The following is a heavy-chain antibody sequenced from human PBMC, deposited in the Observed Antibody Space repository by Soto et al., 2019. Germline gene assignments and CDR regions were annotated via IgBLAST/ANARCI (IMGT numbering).Heavy chain of an antibody. Sequence: PSETLSLTCTVSGGSISSGDYYWSWIRQPPGKGLEWIGYIYYSGSTYYNPSLKSRVTISVDTSKNQISLKLSSVTAADTAVYYCARSLANYYYDSSADWGQGTLVTVSS. CDR3: ARSLANYYYDSSAD. CDR1: GGSISSGDYY. D-gene: IGHD3-22*01. CDR2: IYYSGST. V-gene: IGHV4-30-4*01. J-gene: IGHJ4*02.